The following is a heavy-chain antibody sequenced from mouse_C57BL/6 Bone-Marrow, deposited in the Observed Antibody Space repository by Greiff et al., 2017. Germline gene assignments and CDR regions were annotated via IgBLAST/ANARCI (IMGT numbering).Heavy chain of an antibody. V-gene: IGHV2-9-1*01. CDR3: ARYSKGAWFGY. Sequence: QVQLKESGPGLVAPSQSLSITCTVSGFSLTSYAISWVRQPPGKGLEWLGVIWTGGGTNYNAALKSRQSISKDNSTSQVFLKMTRRHTDDTARYYCARYSKGAWFGYWGQGTLVTVSA. CDR1: GFSLTSYA. D-gene: IGHD2-5*01. CDR2: IWTGGGT. J-gene: IGHJ3*01.